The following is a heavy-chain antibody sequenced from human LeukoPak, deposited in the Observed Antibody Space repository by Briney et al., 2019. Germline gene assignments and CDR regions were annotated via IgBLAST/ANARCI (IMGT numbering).Heavy chain of an antibody. J-gene: IGHJ3*02. Sequence: PSETLSLTCSVSGGSISSYYWSWIRQPPGKGLEWIGYLYYSGSTNSNPSLKSRVTMSVDTSRNQFSLKLRSVTAADTAVYYCARGGSGISNAFDIWGQGTMVTVSS. D-gene: IGHD3-10*01. V-gene: IGHV4-59*01. CDR3: ARGGSGISNAFDI. CDR1: GGSISSYY. CDR2: LYYSGST.